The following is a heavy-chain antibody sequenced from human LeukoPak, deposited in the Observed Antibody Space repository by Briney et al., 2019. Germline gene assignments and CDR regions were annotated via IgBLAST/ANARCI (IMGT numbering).Heavy chain of an antibody. D-gene: IGHD3-22*01. V-gene: IGHV1-69*05. J-gene: IGHJ3*02. CDR3: ARVSYDSSGPLFAFDI. CDR2: IIPIFGTA. Sequence: ASVKVSCKPPGGTFSIYAISWVRQGPGQGLEWMGGIIPIFGTANYAQKFQGRVTITTDESTSTAYMELSSLRSEDTAVYYCARVSYDSSGPLFAFDIWGPGTMVTVSS. CDR1: GGTFSIYA.